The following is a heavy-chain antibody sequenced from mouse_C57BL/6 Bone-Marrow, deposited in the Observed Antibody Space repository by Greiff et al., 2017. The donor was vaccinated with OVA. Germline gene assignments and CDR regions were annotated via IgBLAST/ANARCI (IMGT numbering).Heavy chain of an antibody. V-gene: IGHV1-76*01. D-gene: IGHD2-4*01. CDR3: ARGDDYGLFYYAMDY. CDR1: GYTFTDYY. J-gene: IGHJ4*01. CDR2: IYPGSGNT. Sequence: QVQLKESGAELVRPGASVKLSCKASGYTFTDYYINWVKQRPGQGLEWIARIYPGSGNTYYNEKFKGKATLTAEKSSSTAYMQLSSLTSEDSAVYVCARGDDYGLFYYAMDYWGQGTSVTVSS.